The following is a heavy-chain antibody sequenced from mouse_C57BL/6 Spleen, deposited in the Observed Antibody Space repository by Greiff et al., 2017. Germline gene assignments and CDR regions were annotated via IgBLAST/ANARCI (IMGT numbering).Heavy chain of an antibody. CDR1: GYTFTDYN. J-gene: IGHJ1*03. CDR2: INPNNGGT. CDR3: ARRNDGYYWYFDV. Sequence: VQLKQSGPELVKPGASVKIPCKASGYTFTDYNMDWVKQSHGKSLEWIGDINPNNGGTIYNQKFKGKATLTVDKSSSTAYMELRSLTSEDTAVYYCARRNDGYYWYFDVWGTGTTVTVSS. D-gene: IGHD2-3*01. V-gene: IGHV1-18*01.